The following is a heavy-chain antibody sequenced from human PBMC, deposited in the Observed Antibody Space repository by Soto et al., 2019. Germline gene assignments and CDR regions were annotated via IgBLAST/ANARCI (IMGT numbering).Heavy chain of an antibody. CDR3: ASARALHFDY. V-gene: IGHV4-4*07. Sequence: SETLSLTCTVSGGSIISYYWSCNRQPAGKGLEGIGRSYTTGTTNYNPSLNSRVTRSVDTSKNKFSLKLSSATAADTAGQYCASARALHFDYCGQGTLVTVSS. J-gene: IGHJ4*02. CDR2: SYTTGTT. CDR1: GGSIISYY.